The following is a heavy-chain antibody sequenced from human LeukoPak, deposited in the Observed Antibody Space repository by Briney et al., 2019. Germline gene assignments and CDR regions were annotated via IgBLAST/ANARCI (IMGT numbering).Heavy chain of an antibody. Sequence: GGSLRLSCAASEFSFSTNWMHWVRQTPGKGLEWVAELNEDGSVKYYVDSVKGRFTISRDNAKSLLFLQMYNLRTEDTGVYFCANVPRSTVSYWGRGALVTVSS. J-gene: IGHJ4*02. CDR1: EFSFSTNW. CDR2: LNEDGSVK. D-gene: IGHD2-2*01. V-gene: IGHV3-7*01. CDR3: ANVPRSTVSY.